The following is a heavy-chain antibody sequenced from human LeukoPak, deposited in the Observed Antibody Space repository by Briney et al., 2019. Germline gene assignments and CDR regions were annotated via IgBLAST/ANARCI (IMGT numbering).Heavy chain of an antibody. CDR3: ARDYRRGGYNFGVDY. V-gene: IGHV4-59*12. D-gene: IGHD5-24*01. CDR2: IYYSGST. J-gene: IGHJ4*02. CDR1: SGSISSYY. Sequence: PSETLSFTCTVSSGSISSYYWSWIRQPPGKGLEWIGYIYYSGSTNYNPSLKSRVTISVDTSKNQFSLKLSSVTAADTAVYYCARDYRRGGYNFGVDYWGQGTLVTVSS.